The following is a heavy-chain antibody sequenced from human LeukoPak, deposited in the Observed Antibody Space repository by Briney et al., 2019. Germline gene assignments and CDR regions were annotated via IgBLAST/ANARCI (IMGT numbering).Heavy chain of an antibody. V-gene: IGHV1-2*02. Sequence: VSVKVFCKASGYTFTVYYMHCVRQAPGQGLEWMGWLNPNSGDTKYTQKFQGRVTMTRDTSVRTAYMELSRLRCGDTAVYYCTSEFGYCSGGSCYSDPTEYFQHWGQGTLVTVSS. CDR2: LNPNSGDT. J-gene: IGHJ1*01. CDR3: TSEFGYCSGGSCYSDPTEYFQH. D-gene: IGHD2-15*01. CDR1: GYTFTVYY.